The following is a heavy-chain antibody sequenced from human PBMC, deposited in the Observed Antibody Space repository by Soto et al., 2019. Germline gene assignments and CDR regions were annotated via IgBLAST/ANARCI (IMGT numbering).Heavy chain of an antibody. D-gene: IGHD5-18*01. Sequence: EVQLVESGGGLVQPGGSLRLSCAASGFTFSSYAMHWVRQAPGKGLEYVSAVTSNGGFTYYANSVKGRFTISRDNSKNTLYLQMGSLRAEDMAVYYCVRDSSLRGYNYGYWEYYYGMDVWGQGTTVTVSS. CDR2: VTSNGGFT. V-gene: IGHV3-64*01. J-gene: IGHJ6*02. CDR3: VRDSSLRGYNYGYWEYYYGMDV. CDR1: GFTFSSYA.